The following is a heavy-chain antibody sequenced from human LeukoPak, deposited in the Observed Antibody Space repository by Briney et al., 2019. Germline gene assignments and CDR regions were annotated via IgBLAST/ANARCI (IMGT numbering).Heavy chain of an antibody. V-gene: IGHV4-39*01. J-gene: IGHJ4*02. CDR2: IYYSGST. CDR1: GGSISSYY. CDR3: ASTGPASPRLFDY. Sequence: PSETLSLTCTVSGGSISSYYWGWIRQPPGKGLEWIGSIYYSGSTYYNPSLKSRVTISVDTSKNQFSLKLSSVTAADTAVYYCASTGPASPRLFDYWGQGTLVTVSS. D-gene: IGHD2-2*01.